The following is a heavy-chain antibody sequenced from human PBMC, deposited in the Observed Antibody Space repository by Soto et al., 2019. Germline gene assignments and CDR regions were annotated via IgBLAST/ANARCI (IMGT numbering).Heavy chain of an antibody. V-gene: IGHV1-69*06. Sequence: QVQLVQSGAELRQPGSSVRVSCKASGGTLSKCGIAWFRQAPGQRPEWMGNILPIFDEPTYAFTFKNGLNLVADKSNDVVYMELGILTSEDTAIYYCAKDRHYNLRGYIRHHDASDVWGQGT. J-gene: IGHJ3*01. CDR3: AKDRHYNLRGYIRHHDASDV. CDR1: GGTLSKCG. D-gene: IGHD5-12*01. CDR2: ILPIFDEP.